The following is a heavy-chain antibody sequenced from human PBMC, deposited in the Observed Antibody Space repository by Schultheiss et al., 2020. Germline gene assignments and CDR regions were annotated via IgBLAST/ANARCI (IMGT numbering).Heavy chain of an antibody. CDR1: GASMRSHY. CDR3: AREVIAAAGSFDP. J-gene: IGHJ5*02. CDR2: IYYSGST. Sequence: SETLSLTCSVSGASMRSHYWSWIRQPPGKGLEWIGYIYYSGSTNYNPSLKSRVTMSVDTSKNQFSLKLSSVTAADTAVYYCAREVIAAAGSFDPWGQGTLVTVSS. D-gene: IGHD6-13*01. V-gene: IGHV4-59*11.